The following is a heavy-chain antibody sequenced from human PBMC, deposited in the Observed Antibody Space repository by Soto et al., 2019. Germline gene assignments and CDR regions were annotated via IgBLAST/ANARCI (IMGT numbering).Heavy chain of an antibody. CDR2: IITIFGTA. D-gene: IGHD1-26*01. V-gene: IGHV1-69*06. J-gene: IGHJ3*02. Sequence: SVKVSCKASGGTFSSYSISWVRQAPGQGLKWMGGIITIFGTANYAQKFQGRVTITADKSTSTDYMELSSLRSEDTAVYYCARDQFGLSIVGATNGRAFDIWGQGTMVTVSS. CDR3: ARDQFGLSIVGATNGRAFDI. CDR1: GGTFSSYS.